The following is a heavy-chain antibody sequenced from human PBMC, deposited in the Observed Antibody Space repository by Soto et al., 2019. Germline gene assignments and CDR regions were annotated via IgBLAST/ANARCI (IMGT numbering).Heavy chain of an antibody. CDR2: ISSYNGDT. J-gene: IGHJ6*02. V-gene: IGHV1-18*01. CDR1: GYTFTRSG. D-gene: IGHD5-12*01. CDR3: AREGVAPYYYYGMDV. Sequence: QVQLVQSGAEVKKPGASVKVSCKASGYTFTRSGISWVRQAPGQGPEWMGWISSYNGDTNYAQTFQGRVTMTRDTTTSTAYMELRSPRSDDTAVYYCAREGVAPYYYYGMDVWGQGTPVTVSS.